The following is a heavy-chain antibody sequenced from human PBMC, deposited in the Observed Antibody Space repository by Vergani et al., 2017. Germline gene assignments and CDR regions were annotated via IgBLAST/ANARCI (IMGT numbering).Heavy chain of an antibody. D-gene: IGHD2-21*01. CDR2: IYYDGSKK. J-gene: IGHJ6*03. CDR1: GFTFSTYA. V-gene: IGHV3-33*01. Sequence: VQLLESGGGVVQPGRSLRLSCTSSGFTFSTYAMHWVRQAPGKGLEWVAIIYYDGSKKYYADSVKGRFTISRDNSRNTLDLLMSSLRAEDTAIYYCVREGSYCGSTTCRNPSYVYYYHMDVWGEGTTVTVSS. CDR3: VREGSYCGSTTCRNPSYVYYYHMDV.